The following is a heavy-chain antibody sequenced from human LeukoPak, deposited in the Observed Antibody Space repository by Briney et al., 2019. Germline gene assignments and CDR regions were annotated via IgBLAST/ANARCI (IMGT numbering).Heavy chain of an antibody. V-gene: IGHV1-3*03. CDR3: ARGQGGYDYYYYMDV. CDR2: INAGNGNT. Sequence: VASVKVSCKASGYTFTSYAMHWVRQAPGQRLEWMGWINAGNGNTKYSQEFQGRVTITRDTSASTAYMELSSLRSEDMAVYYCARGQGGYDYYYYMDVWGKGTTVTVSS. D-gene: IGHD2-15*01. CDR1: GYTFTSYA. J-gene: IGHJ6*03.